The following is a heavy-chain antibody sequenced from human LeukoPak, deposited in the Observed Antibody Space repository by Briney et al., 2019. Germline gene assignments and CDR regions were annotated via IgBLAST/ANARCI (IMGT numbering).Heavy chain of an antibody. CDR2: IVGSGGST. CDR3: ARGKYYFDY. V-gene: IGHV3-23*01. CDR1: GFTFSSYA. J-gene: IGHJ4*02. Sequence: GGSLRLSCAASGFTFSSYAMSWVRQSPGKGLEWVSSIVGSGGSTSYADSVKGRFTISRDNSNNTLYLQMNSLRAEDTAIYYCARGKYYFDYWGQGTLVTVSS.